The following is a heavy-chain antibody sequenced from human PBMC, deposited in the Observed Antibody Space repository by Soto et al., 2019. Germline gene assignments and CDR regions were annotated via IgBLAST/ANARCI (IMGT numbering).Heavy chain of an antibody. V-gene: IGHV1-69*08. CDR3: ARDDRIERVSAFDI. CDR2: IIPILGIA. Sequence: QVQLVQSGAEVKKPGSSVKVSCKASGGTFSSYTISWVRQAPGQGLEWMGRIIPILGIANYAQKFQGRVTIAADKSTSTAYMELSSLRSEDTAVYYCARDDRIERVSAFDIWGPGTIVTVSS. D-gene: IGHD5-18*01. CDR1: GGTFSSYT. J-gene: IGHJ3*02.